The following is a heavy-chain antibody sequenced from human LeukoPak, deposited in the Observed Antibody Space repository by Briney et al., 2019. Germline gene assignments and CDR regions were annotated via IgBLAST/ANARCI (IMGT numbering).Heavy chain of an antibody. CDR3: ARDRGRFDP. CDR1: GGSINSYY. V-gene: IGHV4-59*01. Sequence: SETLSLTCTVSGGSINSYYWSWIRQPPGKGLEWIGYIYYSGSTNYNPSLKSRVTISVDTSKNQFSLKLSSVTAADTAVYYCARDRGRFDPWGQGTLVTVSS. CDR2: IYYSGST. J-gene: IGHJ5*02.